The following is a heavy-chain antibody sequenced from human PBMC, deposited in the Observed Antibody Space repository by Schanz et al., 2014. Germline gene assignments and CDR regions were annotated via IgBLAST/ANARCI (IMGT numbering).Heavy chain of an antibody. Sequence: QGQLVQSGPEVKEPGASVKVSCEASRYTFNTYGLNWVRQAPGQGLEWMGRIVPIAGITNYAQRFQGRVTITADKSSDTAYMELRSLRSEDTAVYYCASSGAGYSSSWDFDYWGQGTLVTVSS. V-gene: IGHV1-18*01. J-gene: IGHJ4*02. CDR3: ASSGAGYSSSWDFDY. CDR2: IVPIAGIT. D-gene: IGHD6-13*01. CDR1: RYTFNTYG.